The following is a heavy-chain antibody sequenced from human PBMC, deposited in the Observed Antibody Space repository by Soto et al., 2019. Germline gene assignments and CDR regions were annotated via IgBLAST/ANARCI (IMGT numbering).Heavy chain of an antibody. CDR2: IYHSGST. CDR3: ARSRFAYYYDSSGYFNWFDP. J-gene: IGHJ5*02. Sequence: SETLSLTCAVSGGSISSSNWWSWVRQPPGKGLEWIGEIYHSGSTNYNPSLKSRVTISVDKSKNQFSLKLSSVTAADTAVYYCARSRFAYYYDSSGYFNWFDPWGQGTLVTVS. D-gene: IGHD3-22*01. V-gene: IGHV4-4*02. CDR1: GGSISSSNW.